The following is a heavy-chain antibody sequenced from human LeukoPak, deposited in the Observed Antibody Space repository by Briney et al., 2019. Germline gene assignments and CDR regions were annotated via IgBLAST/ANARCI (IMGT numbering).Heavy chain of an antibody. CDR3: ARDSSGYFDDAFDI. CDR1: GGAISSYY. D-gene: IGHD3-22*01. V-gene: IGHV4-59*01. Sequence: SETLSLTCTGSGGAISSYYWSWIRQPPGKGLEWIGYIYYSGSTNYNPSLKSRVTISVDTSKNQFSLKLSSVTAADTAVYYCARDSSGYFDDAFDIWGQGTMVTVSS. J-gene: IGHJ3*02. CDR2: IYYSGST.